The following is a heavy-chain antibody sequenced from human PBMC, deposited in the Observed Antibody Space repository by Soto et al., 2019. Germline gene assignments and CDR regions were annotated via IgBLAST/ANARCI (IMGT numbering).Heavy chain of an antibody. CDR2: ISGGSTTI. Sequence: EVQLVESGGGLEQHGGSLRLSCAAAGFTFSSYSMSWVRQAPGKGLEWISYISGGSTTIYYADSVKGRFTISRDNAKSSLYLQMNSLRDEDTAVYYCAKVRGSSWFFDYWGQGTLVTVSS. V-gene: IGHV3-48*02. J-gene: IGHJ4*02. D-gene: IGHD6-13*01. CDR1: GFTFSSYS. CDR3: AKVRGSSWFFDY.